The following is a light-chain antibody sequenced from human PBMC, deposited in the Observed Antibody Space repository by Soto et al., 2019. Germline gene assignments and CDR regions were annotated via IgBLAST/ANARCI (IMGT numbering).Light chain of an antibody. CDR3: SSYTSSSTLVV. CDR2: DVS. V-gene: IGLV2-14*01. CDR1: SSDVGGYNY. Sequence: QSVLTQPASVSGSPGQSITISCTGTSSDVGGYNYVSWYQQHPGKAPKLMIYDVSNRPSGVSNRFSGSKSGNTVSLTISGLQAEDEAYYYCSSYTSSSTLVVFGGGTQLTVL. J-gene: IGLJ2*01.